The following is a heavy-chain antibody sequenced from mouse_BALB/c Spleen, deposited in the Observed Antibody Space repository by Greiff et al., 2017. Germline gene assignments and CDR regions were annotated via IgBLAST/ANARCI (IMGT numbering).Heavy chain of an antibody. Sequence: VQLQQSGPELVKPGASVKMSCKASGYTFTDYYMDWVKQSHGESFEWIGRVNPYNGGTSYNQKFKGKATLTVDKSSSTAYMELNSLTSEDSAVYYCARYGNLDAMDYWGQGTSVTVSS. V-gene: IGHV1-19*01. CDR3: ARYGNLDAMDY. CDR2: VNPYNGGT. J-gene: IGHJ4*01. CDR1: GYTFTDYY. D-gene: IGHD2-10*02.